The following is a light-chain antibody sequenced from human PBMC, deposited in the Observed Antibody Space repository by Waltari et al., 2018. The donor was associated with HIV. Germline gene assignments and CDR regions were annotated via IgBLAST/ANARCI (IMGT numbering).Light chain of an antibody. V-gene: IGKV3-11*01. Sequence: EIVLTQSPATLPFSPGAMARLACRASQTVHSYIAWYHQQPGQAPRLLIYDASNRATGVPARFSGSGSATDFTLTISSLAPEDFAVYYCQYRHNWPPRYTFGQGTKLEIK. CDR3: QYRHNWPPRYT. J-gene: IGKJ2*01. CDR1: QTVHSY. CDR2: DAS.